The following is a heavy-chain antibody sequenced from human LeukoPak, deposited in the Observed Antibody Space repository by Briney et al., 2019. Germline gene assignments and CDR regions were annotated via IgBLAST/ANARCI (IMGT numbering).Heavy chain of an antibody. V-gene: IGHV3-7*04. CDR3: AGARCCYGEEAFDI. CDR2: IKQDGSEK. CDR1: GFTFSSYW. D-gene: IGHD4-17*01. J-gene: IGHJ3*02. Sequence: GGSLRLSCAASGFTFSSYWMSWVRQAPGKGLEWVANIKQDGSEKYYVDSVKGRFTISRDNAKNSLYLQMNSLRAEDTAVYYCAGARCCYGEEAFDIWGQGTMVTVSS.